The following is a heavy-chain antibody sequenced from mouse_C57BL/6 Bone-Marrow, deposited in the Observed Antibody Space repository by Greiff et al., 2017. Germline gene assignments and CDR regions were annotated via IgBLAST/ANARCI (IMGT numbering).Heavy chain of an antibody. Sequence: QVQLKESGPELVKPGASVKLSCKASGYTFTSYDINWVKQRPGQGLEWIGWIYPRDGSTKYNEKFKGKATLTVDTSSSTAYMELHSLTSEDSAVYFCANTGTFAYWGQGTLVTVSA. CDR1: GYTFTSYD. J-gene: IGHJ3*01. V-gene: IGHV1-85*01. D-gene: IGHD4-1*01. CDR3: ANTGTFAY. CDR2: IYPRDGST.